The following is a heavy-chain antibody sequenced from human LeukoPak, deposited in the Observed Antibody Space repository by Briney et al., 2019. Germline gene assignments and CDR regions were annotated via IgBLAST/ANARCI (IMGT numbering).Heavy chain of an antibody. CDR1: GYTFTHYG. CDR2: SSTNSDIT. CDR3: ARDWDAMNNCFDP. Sequence: GASVKVSCTASGYTFTHYGISWVRQARAKGLEGMGWSSTNSDITTYAQTLQGRFTMTTDTATTTAYMKLNNLTFDDTAVYYCARDWDAMNNCFDPWGQGTPVTVSS. V-gene: IGHV1-18*01. D-gene: IGHD1-26*01. J-gene: IGHJ5*02.